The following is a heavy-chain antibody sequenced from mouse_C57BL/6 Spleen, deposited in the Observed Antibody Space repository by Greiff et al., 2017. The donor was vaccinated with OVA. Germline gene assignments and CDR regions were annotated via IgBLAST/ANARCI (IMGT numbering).Heavy chain of an antibody. CDR1: GYSFTGYY. CDR3: ARRLQAMDY. D-gene: IGHD3-2*02. V-gene: IGHV1-42*01. CDR2: INPSTGGT. Sequence: VHVKQSGPELVKPGASVKISCKASGYSFTGYYMNWVKQSPEKSLEWIGEINPSTGGTTYNQKFKAKATLTVDKSSSTAYMQLKSLTSEDSAVYYCARRLQAMDYWGQGTSVTVSS. J-gene: IGHJ4*01.